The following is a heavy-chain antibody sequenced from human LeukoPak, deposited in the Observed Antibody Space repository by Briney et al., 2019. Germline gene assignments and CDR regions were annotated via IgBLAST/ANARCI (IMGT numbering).Heavy chain of an antibody. Sequence: GGSLRLSCAASGFTFSSYAMHWVRQAPGKGLEWVAVISYDGSNKYYADSVKGRFTISRDNSKNTLYLQMNSLRAEDTAVYYCARDVQSGSYLIGLFDYWGQGTLVTVSS. V-gene: IGHV3-30-3*01. D-gene: IGHD1-26*01. J-gene: IGHJ4*02. CDR3: ARDVQSGSYLIGLFDY. CDR2: ISYDGSNK. CDR1: GFTFSSYA.